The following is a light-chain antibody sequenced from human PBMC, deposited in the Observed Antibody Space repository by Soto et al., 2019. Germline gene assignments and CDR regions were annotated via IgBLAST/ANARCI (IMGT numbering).Light chain of an antibody. V-gene: IGKV1-5*03. CDR1: QTISSW. CDR2: KAS. J-gene: IGKJ1*01. CDR3: QHYNSYSEA. Sequence: DIQMTQSPSTLSASLGDRVTITCRASQTISSWLAWYQQKPGKAPKLLIYKASTLESGVPSRFSGSGSGTEFTLTTSSLQPDDFATYYCQHYNSYSEAFGQGTKVDIK.